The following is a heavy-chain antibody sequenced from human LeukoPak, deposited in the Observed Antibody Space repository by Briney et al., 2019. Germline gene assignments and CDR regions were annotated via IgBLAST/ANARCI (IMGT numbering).Heavy chain of an antibody. Sequence: GRSLRLSCAASGLTFSEYAMHWVRQAPGKGLEWVAVISYDGRQKYYADSVKGRFTISRDNPKNTLYLQMNSLRDDDTAVYYCARVFLERLTSGYFDNWGQGTLVTVSP. CDR1: GLTFSEYA. CDR3: ARVFLERLTSGYFDN. CDR2: ISYDGRQK. D-gene: IGHD3-3*01. J-gene: IGHJ4*02. V-gene: IGHV3-30-3*01.